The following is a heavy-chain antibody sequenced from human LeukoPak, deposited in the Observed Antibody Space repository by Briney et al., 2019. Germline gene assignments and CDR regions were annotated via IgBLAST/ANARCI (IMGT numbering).Heavy chain of an antibody. CDR3: VIFVESKKNWFDP. J-gene: IGHJ5*02. D-gene: IGHD3-3*01. Sequence: PSQTLSLTCTVSGGSISSGDYYWSWIRQPPGKGLEWIGYIYYSGSTYYNPSLKSRVTISVDTSKNQFSLKLSSVTAADTAVYYCVIFVESKKNWFDPWGQGTLVTVSS. V-gene: IGHV4-30-4*01. CDR2: IYYSGST. CDR1: GGSISSGDYY.